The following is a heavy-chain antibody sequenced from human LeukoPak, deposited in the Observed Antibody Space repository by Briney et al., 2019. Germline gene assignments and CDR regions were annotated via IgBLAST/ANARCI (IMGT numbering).Heavy chain of an antibody. D-gene: IGHD3-16*02. CDR2: ISGSGGST. Sequence: PGGSLRLSCAASGFTFSSYGMSWVRQAPGKGLEWVSAISGSGGSTYYADSVKGRFTISRDNSKNTLYLQMNSLRAEDTAVYYCAKFYIWGSYRPYYFDYWGQGTLVTVSS. CDR3: AKFYIWGSYRPYYFDY. CDR1: GFTFSSYG. V-gene: IGHV3-23*01. J-gene: IGHJ4*02.